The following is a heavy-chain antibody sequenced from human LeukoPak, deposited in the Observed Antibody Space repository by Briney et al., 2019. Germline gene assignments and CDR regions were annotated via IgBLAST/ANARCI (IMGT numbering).Heavy chain of an antibody. CDR2: LSGSGGGT. CDR3: AKRGVVIRVFLVGFHKEAYYFDS. J-gene: IGHJ4*02. D-gene: IGHD3-10*01. Sequence: GGSLRLSCAVFGITLSNYGMSWVRQAPGKGLEWVAGLSGSGGGTNYADSVQGRFTISRDNPKNTLYLQMNSLRAEDTAVYFCAKRGVVIRVFLVGFHKEAYYFDSWGQGALVTVSS. V-gene: IGHV3-23*01. CDR1: GITLSNYG.